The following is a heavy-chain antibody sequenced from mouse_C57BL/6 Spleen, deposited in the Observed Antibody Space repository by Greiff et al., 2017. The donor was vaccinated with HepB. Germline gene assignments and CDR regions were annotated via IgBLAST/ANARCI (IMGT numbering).Heavy chain of an antibody. CDR1: GFTFSSYT. V-gene: IGHV5-9*01. CDR2: ISGGGGNT. CDR3: ARHLGDY. J-gene: IGHJ2*01. D-gene: IGHD3-3*01. Sequence: EVMLVESGGGLVKPGGSLKLSCAASGFTFSSYTMSWVRQTPEKRLEWVATISGGGGNTYYPDSVKGRFTISRDNAKNTLYLQMSSLRAEDTALYYCARHLGDYWGQGTTLTVSS.